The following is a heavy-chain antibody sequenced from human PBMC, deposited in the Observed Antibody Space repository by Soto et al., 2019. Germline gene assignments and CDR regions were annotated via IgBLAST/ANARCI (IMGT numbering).Heavy chain of an antibody. J-gene: IGHJ4*02. D-gene: IGHD1-26*01. CDR1: GYTFTSYG. Sequence: GASVKVSCKASGYTFTSYGISWVRQAPGQGLEWMGWISAYNGNTNYAQKLQGRVTMTTDTSTSTAYMELRSLRSDDTAVYYCARDRHSGSYSSSGYLGQGTPVTVSS. CDR2: ISAYNGNT. V-gene: IGHV1-18*04. CDR3: ARDRHSGSYSSSGY.